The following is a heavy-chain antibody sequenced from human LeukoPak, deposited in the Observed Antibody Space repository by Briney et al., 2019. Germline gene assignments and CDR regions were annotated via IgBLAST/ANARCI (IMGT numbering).Heavy chain of an antibody. V-gene: IGHV3-23*01. CDR3: AREPYFDY. CDR1: GFTFSGYA. Sequence: GGSLRLSCAASGFTFSGYAMSWVRQAPGKGLEWVSGISGSGDSTYYADSVKGRFTISRDNAKNSLYLQMNSLRAEDTAVYYCAREPYFDYWGQGTLVTVSS. CDR2: ISGSGDST. J-gene: IGHJ4*02.